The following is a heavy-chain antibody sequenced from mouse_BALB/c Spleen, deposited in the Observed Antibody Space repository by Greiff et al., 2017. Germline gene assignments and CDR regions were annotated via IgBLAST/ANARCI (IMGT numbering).Heavy chain of an antibody. J-gene: IGHJ3*01. D-gene: IGHD1-1*01. CDR1: GFNIKDTY. Sequence: EVQLVESGAELVKPGASVKLSCTASGFNIKDTYMHWVKQRPEQGLEWIGRIDPANGNTKYDPKFQGKATITADTSSNTAYLQLSSLTSEDTAVYYCARRDYYGSSYWGQGTLVTVSA. V-gene: IGHV14-3*02. CDR2: IDPANGNT. CDR3: ARRDYYGSSY.